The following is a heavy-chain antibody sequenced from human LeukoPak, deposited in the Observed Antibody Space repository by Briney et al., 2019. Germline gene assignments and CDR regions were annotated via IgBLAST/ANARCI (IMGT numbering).Heavy chain of an antibody. Sequence: PGGSLRLSCAASGFTFSNYAMSWVRQAPGKGLEWVSTISGSGGSTYYADSLKGRFTISRDNAKNSLYLQMNSLRAEDTAVYYCARVGAKGGWYFDLWGRGTLVTVSS. CDR1: GFTFSNYA. J-gene: IGHJ2*01. CDR3: ARVGAKGGWYFDL. CDR2: ISGSGGST. D-gene: IGHD3-10*01. V-gene: IGHV3-23*01.